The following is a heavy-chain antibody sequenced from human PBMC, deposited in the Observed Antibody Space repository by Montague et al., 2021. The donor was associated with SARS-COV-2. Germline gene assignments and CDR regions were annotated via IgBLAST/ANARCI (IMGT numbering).Heavy chain of an antibody. V-gene: IGHV4-39*01. CDR1: GGSISSSGYY. D-gene: IGHD3-22*01. J-gene: IGHJ3*02. CDR3: ARLPPYRFSSNGHYYNAVDI. Sequence: SETLSLTCTVSGGSISSSGYYWGWIRQPPGKGLEWIGSIYYSGNTYYSPSLQSRVTISGDTSKNQFSLRLNSMTAADTAVYYCARLPPYRFSSNGHYYNAVDIWGQGTMVTVSS. CDR2: IYYSGNT.